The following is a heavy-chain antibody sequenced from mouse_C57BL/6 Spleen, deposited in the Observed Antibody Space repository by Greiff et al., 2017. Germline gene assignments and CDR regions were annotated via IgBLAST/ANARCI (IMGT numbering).Heavy chain of an antibody. J-gene: IGHJ2*01. CDR1: GFNIKDDY. Sequence: EVHLVESGAELVRPGASVKLSCTASGFNIKDDYMHWVKQRPEQGLEWIGWIDPENGDTEYASKFQGKATITADTSSNTAYLQLSSLTSEDTAVYYCTTGKLTGTVYWGQGTTLTVSS. D-gene: IGHD4-1*01. V-gene: IGHV14-4*01. CDR2: IDPENGDT. CDR3: TTGKLTGTVY.